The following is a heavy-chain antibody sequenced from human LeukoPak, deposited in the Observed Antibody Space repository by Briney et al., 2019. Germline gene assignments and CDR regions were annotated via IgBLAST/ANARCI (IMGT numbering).Heavy chain of an antibody. CDR1: GFTFSSHA. CDR2: IKRKTDGGTS. D-gene: IGHD3-10*01. V-gene: IGHV3-15*01. J-gene: IGHJ6*01. CDR3: TTNRPGGWFGELAV. Sequence: GGSLRLSCGASGFTFSSHAMTWVRQAPGKGLEWVGRIKRKTDGGTSDYAAPVKGRFTISRDDSKNTLFLQMNSLKIDDTAVYHCTTNRPGGWFGELAVWGQGTTVTVSS.